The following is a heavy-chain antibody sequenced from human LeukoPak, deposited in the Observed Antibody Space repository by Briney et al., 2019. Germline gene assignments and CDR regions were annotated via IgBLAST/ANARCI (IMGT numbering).Heavy chain of an antibody. V-gene: IGHV3-23*01. CDR3: ASHLLGVVTYYFDY. Sequence: GGSLRLSCAASGFTFSSYAMSWVRQAPGKGLEWVSAISGSGGSTYYADSVKGRFSISRDNSKNTLYLQMNSLRAEDTAVYYCASHLLGVVTYYFDYWGQGTLVTVSS. D-gene: IGHD3-3*01. J-gene: IGHJ4*02. CDR2: ISGSGGST. CDR1: GFTFSSYA.